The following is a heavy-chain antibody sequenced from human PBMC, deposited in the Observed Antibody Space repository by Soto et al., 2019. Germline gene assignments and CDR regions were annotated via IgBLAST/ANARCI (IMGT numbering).Heavy chain of an antibody. D-gene: IGHD2-21*02. CDR2: VYHTGDT. J-gene: IGHJ5*02. CDR3: AREIVTAGGNNYFDP. V-gene: IGHV4-4*02. CDR1: GGTVASSHW. Sequence: SETLSLTCGVSGGTVASSHWWSWVRQSPGRGLEWIGNVYHTGDTNFNPSLQSRVTFSVDKSNNQFSLRLTSVTAADTAVYFCAREIVTAGGNNYFDPWGPGTLATVSS.